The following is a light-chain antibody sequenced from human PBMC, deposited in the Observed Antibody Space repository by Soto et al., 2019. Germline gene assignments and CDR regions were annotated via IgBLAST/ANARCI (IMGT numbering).Light chain of an antibody. J-gene: IGLJ1*01. CDR1: SSDVGSYNL. CDR3: YSYAGENLYV. V-gene: IGLV2-23*01. Sequence: QSVLTQPASVSASPGQSITIPCTGTSSDVGSYNLVSWFQQHPGKVPKLLIYEGTKRPSGLSDRFSGSKSGTTASLTISRLQAEDEAHYYCYSYAGENLYVFGSGTKVTVL. CDR2: EGT.